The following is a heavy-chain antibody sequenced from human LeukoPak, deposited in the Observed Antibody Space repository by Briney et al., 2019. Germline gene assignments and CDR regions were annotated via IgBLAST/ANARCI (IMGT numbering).Heavy chain of an antibody. CDR2: IYYSGIT. D-gene: IGHD4-11*01. Sequence: PSETLSLTCTVSGGSISTYYWTWIRQPPGRGLEWIGYIYYSGITNYNPSLKSRVTMSVDTSRNQLSLRLNSVTAADTAVYYCARRLAVTGRYYFDYWGQGSLVTVSS. J-gene: IGHJ4*02. CDR3: ARRLAVTGRYYFDY. CDR1: GGSISTYY. V-gene: IGHV4-59*01.